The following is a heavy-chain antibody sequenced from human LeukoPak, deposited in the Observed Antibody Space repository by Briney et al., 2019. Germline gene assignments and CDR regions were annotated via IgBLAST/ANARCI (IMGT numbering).Heavy chain of an antibody. CDR1: GYSISSGYY. V-gene: IGHV4-38-2*02. D-gene: IGHD1-26*01. Sequence: SETLSLTCTVSGYSISSGYYWGWIRQPPGKGLEWIGSIYHSGSTYYNPPLKSRVTISVDTSKNQFSLKLRSVTAADTAMYYCARGKSRGSHIDYWGQGTLVTVSS. CDR3: ARGKSRGSHIDY. CDR2: IYHSGST. J-gene: IGHJ4*02.